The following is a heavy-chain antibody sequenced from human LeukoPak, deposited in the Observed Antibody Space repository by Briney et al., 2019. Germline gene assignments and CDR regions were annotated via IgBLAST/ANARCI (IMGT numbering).Heavy chain of an antibody. Sequence: SVKVSCTASGGTFSSYAISWVRQAPGQGLEWMGGIIPTFGTANYAQKFQGRVTITADESTSTAYMGLSSLRSEDTAVYYCAIPESSRSHTFDYWGQGTLVTVSS. J-gene: IGHJ4*02. V-gene: IGHV1-69*01. D-gene: IGHD1-14*01. CDR3: AIPESSRSHTFDY. CDR1: GGTFSSYA. CDR2: IIPTFGTA.